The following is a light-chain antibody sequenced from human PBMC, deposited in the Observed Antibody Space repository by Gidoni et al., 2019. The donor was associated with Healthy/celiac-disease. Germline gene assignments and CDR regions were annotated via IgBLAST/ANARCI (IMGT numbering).Light chain of an antibody. CDR1: QSISSY. V-gene: IGKV1-39*01. J-gene: IGKJ2*03. CDR3: QQSYSTPHS. CDR2: AES. Sequence: DNEITQLPSSLYSYVGNRVTITCRESQSISSYLNWYQQKPGKAPKLLIYAESSLQSGVPSRFSCSGSGSDFTLTISSLQPEDFATYYCQQSYSTPHSFGQGTKLEIK.